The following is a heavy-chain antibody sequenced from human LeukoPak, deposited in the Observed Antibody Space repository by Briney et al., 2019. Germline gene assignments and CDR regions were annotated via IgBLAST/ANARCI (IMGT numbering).Heavy chain of an antibody. D-gene: IGHD5-18*01. CDR2: IKQDGSEK. CDR1: GFTFSSYW. V-gene: IGHV3-7*01. Sequence: GGSLRLSCAASGFTFSSYWMSWVRQAPGKGLEWVANIKQDGSEKYYVDSVKGRFTISRDNAKNSLYLQMNSLRAEDTAVYYCARDAPRGYSYGYFTNLYYYNYMDVWGKGTTVTVSS. J-gene: IGHJ6*03. CDR3: ARDAPRGYSYGYFTNLYYYNYMDV.